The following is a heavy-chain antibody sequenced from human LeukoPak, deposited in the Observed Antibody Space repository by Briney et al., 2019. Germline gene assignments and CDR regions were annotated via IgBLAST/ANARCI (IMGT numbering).Heavy chain of an antibody. CDR3: ARAFHYYGSGSYYLGAFDI. V-gene: IGHV4-34*01. CDR2: INHSGST. J-gene: IGHJ3*02. D-gene: IGHD3-10*01. Sequence: KPSETLSLTCAVYGGSFSGYYWSWIRQPPGKGLEWIGEINHSGSTNYNPSLKSRVTISVDTSKNQFSLKLSSVTAADTAVYYCARAFHYYGSGSYYLGAFDIWGQGTMVTVSS. CDR1: GGSFSGYY.